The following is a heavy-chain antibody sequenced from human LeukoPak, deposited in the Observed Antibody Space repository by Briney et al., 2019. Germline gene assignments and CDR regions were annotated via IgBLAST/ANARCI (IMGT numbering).Heavy chain of an antibody. CDR3: AREGEWELVVDY. J-gene: IGHJ4*02. CDR1: GFTFSSYE. V-gene: IGHV3-48*03. D-gene: IGHD1-26*01. CDR2: ISSSGSTI. Sequence: PGGSLRLSCAASGFTFSSYEMNWVRQAPGKGLEWVSYISSSGSTIYYADSVKGRFTISRDNAKNSLYLQMSSLRAEDTAVYYCAREGEWELVVDYWGQGTLVTVSS.